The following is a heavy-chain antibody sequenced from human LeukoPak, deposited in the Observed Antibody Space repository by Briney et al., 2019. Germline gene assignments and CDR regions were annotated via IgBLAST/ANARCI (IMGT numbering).Heavy chain of an antibody. Sequence: QPGGSLRLSCAASGFTLSSYAMSWVRQAPGKGLQWVSTISGSGYNTYYADSVKGRFTISRDNAKNSLYLQMNSLRAEDTALYYCAKARRSSSCFDYWGQGTLVTVSS. D-gene: IGHD6-13*01. J-gene: IGHJ4*02. CDR3: AKARRSSSCFDY. CDR2: ISGSGYNT. CDR1: GFTLSSYA. V-gene: IGHV3-23*01.